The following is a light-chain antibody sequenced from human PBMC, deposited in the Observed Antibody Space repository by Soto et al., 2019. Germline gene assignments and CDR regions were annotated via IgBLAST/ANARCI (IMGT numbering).Light chain of an antibody. Sequence: QSALTQPASVSGSPGQSITISCTGTSSEVCGYNYVSWYQQHPGKAPKLMIYEVSNRPSGVSNRFSGSKSGNTAALTISGLQAEDEADYYCSSYTSSSTYVFGTGTKLTVI. CDR2: EVS. J-gene: IGLJ1*01. CDR1: SSEVCGYNY. CDR3: SSYTSSSTYV. V-gene: IGLV2-14*01.